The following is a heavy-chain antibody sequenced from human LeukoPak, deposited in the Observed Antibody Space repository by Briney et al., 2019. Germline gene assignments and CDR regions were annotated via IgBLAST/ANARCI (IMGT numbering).Heavy chain of an antibody. D-gene: IGHD3-22*01. CDR1: GGSISSSSYY. V-gene: IGHV4-39*07. CDR2: IYYSGST. J-gene: IGHJ4*02. CDR3: ARVKYYYDSSGFDY. Sequence: PSETLSLTCTVSGGSISSSSYYWGWIRQPPGKGLEWIGTIYYSGSTYYNPSLKSRVTISVDTSKNQFSLKLSSVTAADTAVHYCARVKYYYDSSGFDYWGQGALVTVSS.